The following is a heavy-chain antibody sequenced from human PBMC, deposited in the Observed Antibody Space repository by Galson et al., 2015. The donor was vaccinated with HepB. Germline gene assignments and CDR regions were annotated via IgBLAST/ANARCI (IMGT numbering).Heavy chain of an antibody. Sequence: QSGAEVKKPGESLRISCKGSGYSFTSYWISWVRQMPGKGLEWMGRIDPSDSYTNYSPSFQGHVTISADKSISTAYLQWSSLKASDTAMYYCARHLGGAGFGELLSDAFDIWGQGTMVTVSS. CDR1: GYSFTSYW. V-gene: IGHV5-10-1*01. D-gene: IGHD3-10*01. J-gene: IGHJ3*02. CDR3: ARHLGGAGFGELLSDAFDI. CDR2: IDPSDSYT.